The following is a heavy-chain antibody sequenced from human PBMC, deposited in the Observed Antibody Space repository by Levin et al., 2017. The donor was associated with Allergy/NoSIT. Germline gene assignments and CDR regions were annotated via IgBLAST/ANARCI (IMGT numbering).Heavy chain of an antibody. V-gene: IGHV3-30*18. J-gene: IGHJ4*02. CDR3: AKEHDYGDLSLGY. CDR1: GFTFSSYG. CDR2: ISYDGSNK. Sequence: PGGSLRLSCAASGFTFSSYGMHWVRQAPGKGLEWVAVISYDGSNKYYADSVKGRFTISRDNSKNTLYLQMNSLRAEDTAVYYCAKEHDYGDLSLGYWGQGTLVTVSS. D-gene: IGHD4-17*01.